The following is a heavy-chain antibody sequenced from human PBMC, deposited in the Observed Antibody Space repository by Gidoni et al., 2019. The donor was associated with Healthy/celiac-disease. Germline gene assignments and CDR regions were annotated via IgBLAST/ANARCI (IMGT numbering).Heavy chain of an antibody. CDR2: ISSSSSYI. CDR3: ASLPYYDFWSGYYPKTHNWFDP. CDR1: GFTFSSSR. Sequence: EVQLVESGGGLVKPGGSLRLSCAASGFTFSSSRMNWVRQAPGKGLEWVSSISSSSSYIYYADSVKGRFTISRDNAKNSLYLQMNSLRAEDTAVYYCASLPYYDFWSGYYPKTHNWFDPWGQGTLVTVSS. J-gene: IGHJ5*02. D-gene: IGHD3-3*01. V-gene: IGHV3-21*01.